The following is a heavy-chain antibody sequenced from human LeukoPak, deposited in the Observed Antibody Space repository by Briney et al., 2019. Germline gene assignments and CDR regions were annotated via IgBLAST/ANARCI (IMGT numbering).Heavy chain of an antibody. CDR2: IYYSGST. D-gene: IGHD3-3*01. V-gene: IGHV4-31*03. CDR1: GGSISSGGYY. Sequence: SETLSLTCTVSGGSISSGGYYWSWIRQHPGKGLEWIGYIYYSGSTYYNPSLKSRVTISVDTSKNQFSLKLSSVTAADTAVYYCARDRADFWSGYPVNWFDPWGQETLVTVSS. J-gene: IGHJ5*02. CDR3: ARDRADFWSGYPVNWFDP.